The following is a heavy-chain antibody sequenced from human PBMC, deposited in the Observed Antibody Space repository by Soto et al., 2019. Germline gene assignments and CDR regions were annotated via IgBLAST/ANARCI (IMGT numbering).Heavy chain of an antibody. D-gene: IGHD6-13*01. Sequence: PGESLKISCKGSGYYFTSYWIAWVRQVLGKGLEWMGIIFPGDSDTRYSPSFQGQVTISADKSISTAYLQWSSLKASDTGMYYCATSPIAATGRNFDHWGQGTLVTVSS. V-gene: IGHV5-51*01. J-gene: IGHJ4*02. CDR3: ATSPIAATGRNFDH. CDR1: GYYFTSYW. CDR2: IFPGDSDT.